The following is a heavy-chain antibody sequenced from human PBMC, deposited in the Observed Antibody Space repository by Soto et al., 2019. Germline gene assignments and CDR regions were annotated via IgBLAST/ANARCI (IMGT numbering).Heavy chain of an antibody. D-gene: IGHD2-21*02. Sequence: QVQLVQSGAEVKKPGSSVTVSCKASGGTFSSYTISWVRQAPGQGLEWMGGIIPIFGTANYARKFQGRVTITPADSTSTDYREWSSLRSEDTAVYYCARGNHRWRHLWYCDLWGRGTRVTVSS. CDR2: IIPIFGTA. V-gene: IGHV1-69*05. J-gene: IGHJ2*01. CDR1: GGTFSSYT. CDR3: ARGNHRWRHLWYCDL.